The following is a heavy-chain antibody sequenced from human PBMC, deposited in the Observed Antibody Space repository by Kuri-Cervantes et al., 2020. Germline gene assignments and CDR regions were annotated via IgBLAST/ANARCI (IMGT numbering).Heavy chain of an antibody. J-gene: IGHJ6*03. Sequence: GGSLRLSCAASGFTFSSYGMHWVRQAPGKGLEWVALIRYDGSNKYYADSVKGRFTVSRDNSKNTLYLQMNSLRAEDTAVYYCAKDQFPAAGHYYMDVWGEGTTVTVSS. V-gene: IGHV3-30*02. CDR3: AKDQFPAAGHYYMDV. CDR1: GFTFSSYG. CDR2: IRYDGSNK. D-gene: IGHD6-13*01.